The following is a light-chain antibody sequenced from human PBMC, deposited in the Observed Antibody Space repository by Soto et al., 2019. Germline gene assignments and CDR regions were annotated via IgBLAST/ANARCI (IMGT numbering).Light chain of an antibody. V-gene: IGLV2-14*01. CDR1: TSDIGAYDY. CDR3: SSYTSSSTYV. Sequence: SALAQPASVSGSPGQSITIPCTGTTSDIGAYDYVSWYQQHPGKVPKLIIFEVTKRPSGFSSRFSGSKSGNTASLTISGLQAEDEADYYCSSYTSSSTYVFGTGTKVTVL. CDR2: EVT. J-gene: IGLJ1*01.